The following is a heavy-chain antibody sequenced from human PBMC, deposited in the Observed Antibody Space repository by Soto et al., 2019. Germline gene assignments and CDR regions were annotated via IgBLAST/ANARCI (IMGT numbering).Heavy chain of an antibody. Sequence: EVQLVESGGGLVQPGGSLKLSCAASGFTFSGSAMHWVRQASGKGLEWVGRIRSKANSYATAYAASVKGRFTISRDDSKNTEYLQMNSLKTEDTAGYYCTRPGYSGYDQIDYWGQGTLVTVSS. V-gene: IGHV3-73*02. CDR2: IRSKANSYAT. CDR1: GFTFSGSA. D-gene: IGHD5-12*01. CDR3: TRPGYSGYDQIDY. J-gene: IGHJ4*02.